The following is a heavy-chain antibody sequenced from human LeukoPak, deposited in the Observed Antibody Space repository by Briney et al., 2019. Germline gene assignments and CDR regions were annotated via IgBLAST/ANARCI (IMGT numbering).Heavy chain of an antibody. Sequence: SQTLSLTCTVSVGSISSGDYYWGWIRQPPGKCLEWLVYIYYSGSTYYKPSLKSRVTISVDTSKNQFSLKLSSVTAADTAVYHCARGRAAYYGSGSYHWYFDLWGRGTLVTVSS. D-gene: IGHD3-10*01. CDR3: ARGRAAYYGSGSYHWYFDL. CDR1: VGSISSGDYY. J-gene: IGHJ2*01. V-gene: IGHV4-30-4*01. CDR2: IYYSGST.